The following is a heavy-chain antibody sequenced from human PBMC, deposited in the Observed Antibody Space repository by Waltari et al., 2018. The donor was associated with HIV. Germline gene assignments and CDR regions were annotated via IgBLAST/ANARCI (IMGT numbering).Heavy chain of an antibody. D-gene: IGHD5-12*01. CDR3: ASSEMATRFFDY. CDR2: INHSGST. V-gene: IGHV4-34*01. CDR1: GGSVSGYY. Sequence: QEQLQQWGAGLVKHSETLSLTCAVDGGSVSGYYSSGIRQPPGKGLEWIGEINHSGSTNYNPSLKSRVTISVDTSKNQFSLKLSSVTAADTAVYYCASSEMATRFFDYWGQGTLVTVSS. J-gene: IGHJ4*02.